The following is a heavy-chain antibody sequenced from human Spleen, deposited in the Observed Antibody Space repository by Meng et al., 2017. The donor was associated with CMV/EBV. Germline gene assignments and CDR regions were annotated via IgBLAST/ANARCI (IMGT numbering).Heavy chain of an antibody. V-gene: IGHV4-59*01. J-gene: IGHJ4*02. CDR2: MYYSGST. CDR1: GVSISSYY. D-gene: IGHD2-21*01. CDR3: ARGSNMVVIS. Sequence: LSLAFLVSGVSISSYYWSWLRQSPGKGLEWIGYMYYSGSTKYNPSLQSRVTISVDSSKNQFSLKLSSVTAADTAVYYCARGSNMVVISWGQGTLVTVSS.